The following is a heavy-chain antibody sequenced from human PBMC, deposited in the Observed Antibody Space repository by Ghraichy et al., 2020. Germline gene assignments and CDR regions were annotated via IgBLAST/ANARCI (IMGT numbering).Heavy chain of an antibody. CDR3: ARDAGTSRRASDV. CDR2: ITFNSDLR. CDR1: GFSFSDYN. D-gene: IGHD1-26*01. Sequence: GGSLRLSCGASGFSFSDYNMKWVRQAPGKGLEWVSYITFNSDLRKYAESVRGRFTISRDNAKNSLFLQMNSLRDDDTAVYYCARDAGTSRRASDVWGQGTVVTVST. V-gene: IGHV3-11*06. J-gene: IGHJ3*01.